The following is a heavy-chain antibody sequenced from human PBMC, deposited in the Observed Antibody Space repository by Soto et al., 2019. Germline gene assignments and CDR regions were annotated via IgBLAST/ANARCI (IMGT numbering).Heavy chain of an antibody. Sequence: EVQLVESGGGLVQPGGSLRLSCAASGFSFSSYYMSWIRQAQGKGLEWVANVNGDGSEKYYVDSVKGRFTVSRDNAKNSRYLQMSSLRAEDTAVYYCAKWGEAGCDYWGQGTPVTVSS. CDR2: VNGDGSEK. J-gene: IGHJ4*02. CDR1: GFSFSSYY. CDR3: AKWGEAGCDY. V-gene: IGHV3-7*01. D-gene: IGHD3-16*01.